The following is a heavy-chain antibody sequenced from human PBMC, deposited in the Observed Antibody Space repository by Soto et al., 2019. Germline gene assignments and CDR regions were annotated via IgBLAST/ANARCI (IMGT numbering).Heavy chain of an antibody. J-gene: IGHJ5*02. CDR2: INPDNGNT. D-gene: IGHD2-15*01. CDR1: GYTFTRYT. CDR3: ARGIATGQLDP. Sequence: ASVKVSCKASGYTFTRYTMNWVRQAPGQRLEWMGWINPDNGNTKSSQRFQDRVIITRDTSASTAYMDLSSLRSEDTAVYYCARGIATGQLDPWGQGTLVTVSS. V-gene: IGHV1-3*01.